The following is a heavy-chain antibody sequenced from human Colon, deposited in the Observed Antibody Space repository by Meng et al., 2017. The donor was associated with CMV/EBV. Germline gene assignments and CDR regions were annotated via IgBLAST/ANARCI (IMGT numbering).Heavy chain of an antibody. CDR2: IIPIFGTA. D-gene: IGHD3-10*01. V-gene: IGHV1-69*05. J-gene: IGHJ6*02. CDR1: GGTFTFHNYR. CDR3: ASPPPMVRGVIIEQPYYYYGMDV. Sequence: SVKVSCKTSGGTFTFHNYRISWVRQAPGQGLEWMGGIIPIFGTANYAQKFQGRVTITTDESTSTAYMELSSLRSEDTAVYYCASPPPMVRGVIIEQPYYYYGMDVWGQGTTVTVSS.